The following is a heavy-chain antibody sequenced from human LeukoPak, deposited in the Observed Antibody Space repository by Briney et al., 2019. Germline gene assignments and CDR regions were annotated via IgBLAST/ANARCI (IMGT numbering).Heavy chain of an antibody. J-gene: IGHJ6*03. D-gene: IGHD3-16*01. Sequence: SETLSLTCTVSGGSISSGSYYWSWIRQPAGKGLEWIGRIYTSGSTNYNPSLKSRVTISVDTSKNQFSLKLSSVTAADTAVYYCARGKARGYGYYYYYMDVWGKGTTVTVSS. CDR3: ARGKARGYGYYYYYMDV. CDR2: IYTSGST. V-gene: IGHV4-61*02. CDR1: GGSISSGSYY.